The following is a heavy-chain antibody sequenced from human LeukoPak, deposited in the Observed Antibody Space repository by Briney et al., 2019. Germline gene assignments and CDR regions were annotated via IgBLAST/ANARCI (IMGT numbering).Heavy chain of an antibody. Sequence: GGSLRPPCAASGFTFDDYGMSWVRQAPGKGLEWVSGINWNGGSTGYADSVKGRFTISRDNAKNSLYLQMNSLRAEDTALYYCARVNIEAVAGKNYYYYMDVWGKGTTVTVSS. CDR3: ARVNIEAVAGKNYYYYMDV. CDR1: GFTFDDYG. J-gene: IGHJ6*03. CDR2: INWNGGST. D-gene: IGHD6-19*01. V-gene: IGHV3-20*04.